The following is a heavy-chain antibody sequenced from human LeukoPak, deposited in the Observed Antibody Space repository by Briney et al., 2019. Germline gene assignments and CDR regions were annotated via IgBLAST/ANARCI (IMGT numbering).Heavy chain of an antibody. CDR3: ARSIAAAGKNYWYFDL. CDR2: IYTSGST. D-gene: IGHD6-13*01. J-gene: IGHJ2*01. Sequence: PSETLSLTCTVSGGSISSYYWSWIRQPAGKGLEWIGRIYTSGSTNYNPSLKSRVTMSVDTSKNQFSLKLRSVTAADTAVYYCARSIAAAGKNYWYFDLWGRGTLVTVSS. CDR1: GGSISSYY. V-gene: IGHV4-4*07.